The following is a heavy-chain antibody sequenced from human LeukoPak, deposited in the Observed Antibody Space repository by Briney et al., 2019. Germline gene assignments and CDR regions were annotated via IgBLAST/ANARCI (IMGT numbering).Heavy chain of an antibody. CDR2: ISSSGSTI. V-gene: IGHV3-48*03. D-gene: IGHD3-10*01. Sequence: PGGSLRLSCAASGFTFSSYEMNWVRQAPGKGLEWVSYISSSGSTIYHADSVKGRFTISRDNAKNSLYLQMNSLRAEDTAVYYCARGGLLWFGEPPGYWGQGTLVTVSS. CDR1: GFTFSSYE. CDR3: ARGGLLWFGEPPGY. J-gene: IGHJ4*02.